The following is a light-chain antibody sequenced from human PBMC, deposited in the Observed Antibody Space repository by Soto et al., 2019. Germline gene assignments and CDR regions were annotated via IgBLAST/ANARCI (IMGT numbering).Light chain of an antibody. Sequence: ILMTRSPATLSVSPGGRATLSCRASEDVSSKLAWYQQKPGLPPRLVIYDASTRATGIPGRFSGSGSGKDFTLTISGLQSEDFAIYYCLQYDTWSPGTFGQGTKVDIK. CDR1: EDVSSK. V-gene: IGKV3-15*01. J-gene: IGKJ1*01. CDR3: LQYDTWSPGT. CDR2: DAS.